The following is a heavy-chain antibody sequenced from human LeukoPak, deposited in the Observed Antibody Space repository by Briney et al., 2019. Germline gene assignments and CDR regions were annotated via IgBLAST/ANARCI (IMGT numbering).Heavy chain of an antibody. J-gene: IGHJ3*02. Sequence: GESLKISCKGSGYSFTSYWIGWVRQMPGKGLEWMGIIYPGDSDTRYSPSFQGQVTISAGKSISTAYLQWSSLKASDTAMYYCARSPTLNYYDSSGYYYFTHDAFDIWGQGTMVTVSS. D-gene: IGHD3-22*01. CDR2: IYPGDSDT. CDR1: GYSFTSYW. CDR3: ARSPTLNYYDSSGYYYFTHDAFDI. V-gene: IGHV5-51*01.